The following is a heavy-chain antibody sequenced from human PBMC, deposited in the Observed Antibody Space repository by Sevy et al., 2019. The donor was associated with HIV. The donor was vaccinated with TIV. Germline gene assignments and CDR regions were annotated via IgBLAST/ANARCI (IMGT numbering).Heavy chain of an antibody. CDR2: IYHSGST. J-gene: IGHJ6*02. V-gene: IGHV4-38-2*02. CDR3: ARDTDYYDSSGYYLTIYYYYGMDV. CDR1: GYSISSGYY. D-gene: IGHD3-22*01. Sequence: SETLSLTCTVSGYSISSGYYWGWIRQPPGKGLEWIGSIYHSGSTYYNPSLKSRVTISVDTSKNQFALKLSSVTAADTAVYYCARDTDYYDSSGYYLTIYYYYGMDVWGQGTTVTVSS.